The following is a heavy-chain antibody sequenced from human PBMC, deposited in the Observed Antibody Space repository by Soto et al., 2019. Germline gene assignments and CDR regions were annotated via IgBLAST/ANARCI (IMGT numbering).Heavy chain of an antibody. D-gene: IGHD2-15*01. J-gene: IGHJ4*02. V-gene: IGHV2-5*02. CDR1: GFSLSTSGEG. CDR2: IYWDDDK. Sequence: SGPTLVNPTQTLTLTCTFSGFSLSTSGEGVGWIRQPPGKALEWLALIYWDDDKRYSPPLKSRLTITKDTSKNQVVLTMTNMDPVDTATYYCAHRKTQRFPEVVAATNSFDYWGQGTLVTVSS. CDR3: AHRKTQRFPEVVAATNSFDY.